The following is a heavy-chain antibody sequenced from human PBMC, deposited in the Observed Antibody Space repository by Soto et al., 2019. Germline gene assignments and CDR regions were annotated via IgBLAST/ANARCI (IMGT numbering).Heavy chain of an antibody. D-gene: IGHD2-21*01. CDR2: IYVTGAV. V-gene: IGHV4-31*03. Sequence: PSETLSLTCSVSGAALNSGNYYWSWIRRVPGKGLEWIGHIYVTGAVGYNPSLRDRITISQDTSERQFSLNLRLVTAADTAVYYCARLRIATNNYKWFDPWGQGTLVTVSS. CDR3: ARLRIATNNYKWFDP. CDR1: GAALNSGNYY. J-gene: IGHJ5*02.